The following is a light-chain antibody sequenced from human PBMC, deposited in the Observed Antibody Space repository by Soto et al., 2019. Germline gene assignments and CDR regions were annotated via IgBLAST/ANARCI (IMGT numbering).Light chain of an antibody. CDR1: QTISSW. J-gene: IGKJ1*01. CDR2: KAS. Sequence: DIQMTQSPSTLSGSVGDRVTITCRASQTISSWLAWYQQKPGKAPKLLIYKASSLESGVPSRFSGSGSGTEFILTISSLQPDDFATYYCQQYNSYSWTFGQGTKVDIK. CDR3: QQYNSYSWT. V-gene: IGKV1-5*03.